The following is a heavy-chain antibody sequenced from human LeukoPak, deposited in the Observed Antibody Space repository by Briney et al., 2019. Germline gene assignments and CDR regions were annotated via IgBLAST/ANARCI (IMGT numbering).Heavy chain of an antibody. Sequence: SETLSLTCTISSGSISSYYWGWIRQPPGKGLEWIGSIYYSGSTYYNPSLKSRVTISVDTSKNQFSLKLSSVTAADTAVYYCARVGFNGSGSYYLDYWGQGTLVTVSS. CDR3: ARVGFNGSGSYYLDY. D-gene: IGHD3-10*01. CDR2: IYYSGST. J-gene: IGHJ4*02. CDR1: SGSISSYY. V-gene: IGHV4-39*07.